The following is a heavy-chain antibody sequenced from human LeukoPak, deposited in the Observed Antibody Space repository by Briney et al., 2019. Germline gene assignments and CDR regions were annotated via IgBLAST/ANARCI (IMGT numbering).Heavy chain of an antibody. CDR1: GGSFTGYY. Sequence: SETLSLTCAVYGGSFTGYYWNWIRQPPGKGLEWIGEINHSGSTNYNPSLKSRVTISVDTSKSQFSLKLTSVTAEDTAVYFCARNSAYRSSSGTNLWGQGTLVTVSS. J-gene: IGHJ4*02. CDR3: ARNSAYRSSSGTNL. D-gene: IGHD6-6*01. V-gene: IGHV4-34*01. CDR2: INHSGST.